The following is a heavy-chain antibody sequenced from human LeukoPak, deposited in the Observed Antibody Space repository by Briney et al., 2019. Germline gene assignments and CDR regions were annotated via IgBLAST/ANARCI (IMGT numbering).Heavy chain of an antibody. CDR3: ARGRGSSWYYFDS. D-gene: IGHD6-13*01. CDR2: ISYSGNT. Sequence: SETLSLTFTVSGGSIISTIYYGGWIRQPPGKGLEWMGTISYSGNTYYNPSLKSRVTISVDTSKSQLSLKLSSVTAADTAVYYCARGRGSSWYYFDSWGQGTLVTVSS. V-gene: IGHV4-39*07. J-gene: IGHJ4*02. CDR1: GGSIISTIYY.